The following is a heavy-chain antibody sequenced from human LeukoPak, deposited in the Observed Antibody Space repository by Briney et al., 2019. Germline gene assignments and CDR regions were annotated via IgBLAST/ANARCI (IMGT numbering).Heavy chain of an antibody. V-gene: IGHV3-53*01. Sequence: GGSLRLSCAASGFTVSSSHMTWVRQTPGKGLECVSVTYSGGNTDYADSVKGRFTISRDNSKNTLYLQMSSLRVEDTAIYYCARGRNYFPIGYWGQGTFVIVSS. CDR2: TYSGGNT. CDR3: ARGRNYFPIGY. J-gene: IGHJ4*02. D-gene: IGHD2/OR15-2a*01. CDR1: GFTVSSSH.